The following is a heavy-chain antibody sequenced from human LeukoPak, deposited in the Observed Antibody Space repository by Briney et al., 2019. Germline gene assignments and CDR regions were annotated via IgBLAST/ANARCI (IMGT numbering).Heavy chain of an antibody. Sequence: SETLSLTCTVSGGSISSSSYYWSWVRQPPGKGLEWIGHIYYSGSTSYNPSLKSRVTISVDTSKNQFSLKLISVTAADTAVYYCVRGKAAAGAICFDPWGQGTLVTVSS. CDR2: IYYSGST. D-gene: IGHD6-13*01. CDR1: GGSISSSSYY. J-gene: IGHJ5*02. CDR3: VRGKAAAGAICFDP. V-gene: IGHV4-61*01.